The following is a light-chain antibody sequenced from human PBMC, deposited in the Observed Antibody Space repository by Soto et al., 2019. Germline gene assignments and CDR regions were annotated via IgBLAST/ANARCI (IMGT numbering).Light chain of an antibody. CDR3: QQLNSYPL. CDR1: QGISSY. J-gene: IGKJ5*01. V-gene: IGKV1-9*01. Sequence: IQLTQYTSSLSASVGDRVTITCRASQGISSYLAWYQQKPGKAPKLLIYAASTLQSGVPSRFSGSGSGTDFTLTISSLQPEDFATYYCQQLNSYPLFGQGTRLEIK. CDR2: AAS.